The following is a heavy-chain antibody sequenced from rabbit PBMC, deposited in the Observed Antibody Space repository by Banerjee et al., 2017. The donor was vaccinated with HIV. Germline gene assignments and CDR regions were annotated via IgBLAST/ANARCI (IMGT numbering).Heavy chain of an antibody. CDR2: IYTGSSGNT. CDR1: GFSFSSSYY. V-gene: IGHV1S45*01. Sequence: QEQLVESGGGLVQPEGSLTLTCTASGFSFSSSYYMCWVRQAPGKGLEWIGCIYTGSSGNTYYASWAKGRFTISKTSSTTVTLQMTSLTAADTATYFCARGGYYAGDGYDLWGPGTLVTVS. J-gene: IGHJ6*01. CDR3: ARGGYYAGDGYDL. D-gene: IGHD4-2*01.